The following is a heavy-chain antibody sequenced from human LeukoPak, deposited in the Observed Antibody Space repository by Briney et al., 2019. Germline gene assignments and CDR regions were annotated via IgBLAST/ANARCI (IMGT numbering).Heavy chain of an antibody. J-gene: IGHJ6*03. CDR3: ARADRPMDCSGGSCYSGAFFFDLYYYYYMDV. Sequence: GASVKVSCKASGYTFTSYYMHWVRQAPGQGLEWMGIINPSGGSTSYAQKFQGSVTMTRDMSTSTVYMELSSLRSEDTAVYYCARADRPMDCSGGSCYSGAFFFDLYYYYYMDVWGKGTTVTVSS. D-gene: IGHD2-15*01. CDR2: INPSGGST. V-gene: IGHV1-46*01. CDR1: GYTFTSYY.